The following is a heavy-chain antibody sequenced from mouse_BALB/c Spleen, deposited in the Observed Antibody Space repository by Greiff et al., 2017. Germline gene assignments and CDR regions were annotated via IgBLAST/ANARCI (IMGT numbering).Heavy chain of an antibody. J-gene: IGHJ3*01. CDR2: IWAGGST. CDR3: AREDGTVVAPFAY. D-gene: IGHD1-1*01. CDR1: GFSLTSYG. Sequence: VQLVESGPGLVAPSQSLSITCTVSGFSLTSYGVHWVRQPPGKGLEWLGVIWAGGSTNYNSALMSRLSISKDNSKSQVFLKMNSLQTDDTAMYYCAREDGTVVAPFAYWGQGTLVTVSA. V-gene: IGHV2-9*02.